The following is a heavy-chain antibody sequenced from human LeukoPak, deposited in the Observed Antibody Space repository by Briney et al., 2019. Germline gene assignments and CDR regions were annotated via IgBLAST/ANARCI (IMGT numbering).Heavy chain of an antibody. CDR1: GFTFSSYG. J-gene: IGHJ4*02. D-gene: IGHD2-2*01. CDR2: IRYDGSNK. Sequence: GGSLRLSCAASGFTFSSYGMHWVRQAPCKGLEWVAFIRYDGSNKYYADSVKGRFTISRDNSKNTLYLQMNSLRAEDTAVYYCASGEGDIVVVPEPPTFHYWGQGTLVTVSS. V-gene: IGHV3-30*02. CDR3: ASGEGDIVVVPEPPTFHY.